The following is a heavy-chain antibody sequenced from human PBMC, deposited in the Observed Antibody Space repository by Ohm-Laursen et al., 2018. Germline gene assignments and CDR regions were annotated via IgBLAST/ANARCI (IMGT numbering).Heavy chain of an antibody. CDR1: GFTFSSYG. Sequence: SLRLSCTASGFTFSSYGIHWVRQAPGKGLEWVAVISYDGSNKYYADSVKGRFTISRDNSKNTLYLQMNSLRAEDTAVYYCARHKGFDSWGQGTLVTVSS. V-gene: IGHV3-30*03. CDR3: ARHKGFDS. J-gene: IGHJ4*02. CDR2: ISYDGSNK.